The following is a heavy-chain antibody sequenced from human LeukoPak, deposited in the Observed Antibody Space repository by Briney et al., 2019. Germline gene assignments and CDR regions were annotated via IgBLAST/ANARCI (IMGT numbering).Heavy chain of an antibody. V-gene: IGHV3-9*01. CDR1: GFTFDDYA. CDR2: ISWNSGSI. J-gene: IGHJ3*02. CDR3: AKGLVHAFDI. Sequence: GSSLRLSCAASGFTFDDYAMHWVRQAPGKGLEWVSGISWNSGSIGYADSVKGRFTISRDNAKNSRYLQMNSLRAEDTALYYCAKGLVHAFDIWGQGTMVTVSS.